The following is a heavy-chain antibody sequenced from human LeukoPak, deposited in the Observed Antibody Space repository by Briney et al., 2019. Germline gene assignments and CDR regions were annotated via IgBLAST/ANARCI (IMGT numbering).Heavy chain of an antibody. CDR1: GFTFSSYS. V-gene: IGHV3-21*01. Sequence: GGSLRLSCAASGFTFSSYSMNWVRQAPGKGLEWVSSISSSSSYIYYADSVKGRFTISRDNAKNPLYLQMNSLRAEDTAVYYCARLIRSITMVRGVSYYYYMDVWGKGTTVSVSS. D-gene: IGHD3-10*01. CDR2: ISSSSSYI. J-gene: IGHJ6*03. CDR3: ARLIRSITMVRGVSYYYYMDV.